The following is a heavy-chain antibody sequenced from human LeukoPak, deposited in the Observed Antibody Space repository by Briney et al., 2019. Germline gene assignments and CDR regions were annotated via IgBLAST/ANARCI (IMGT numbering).Heavy chain of an antibody. J-gene: IGHJ3*02. D-gene: IGHD4-17*01. CDR1: GFTFDDYA. Sequence: SGRSLRLSCAASGFTFDDYAMHWVRQAPGKGLEWVSGISWNSGSIGYADSVKGRFTISRDNAKNSLYLRMNSLRAEDMALYYCAKGSYGDYVRDAFDIWGQGTMVTVSS. CDR2: ISWNSGSI. V-gene: IGHV3-9*03. CDR3: AKGSYGDYVRDAFDI.